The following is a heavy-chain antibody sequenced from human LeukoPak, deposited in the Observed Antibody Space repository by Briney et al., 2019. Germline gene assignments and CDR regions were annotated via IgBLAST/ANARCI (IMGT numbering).Heavy chain of an antibody. CDR3: AKDQYSSSWYGGYYYYYYGMDV. V-gene: IGHV3-30*18. D-gene: IGHD6-13*01. CDR2: ISYDGSNK. Sequence: PGGSLRLSCAASGFTFSSYGMHWVRQAPGKGLEGGAVISYDGSNKYYADSVKGRFTISRDNSKNTLYLQMNSLRAEDTAVYYCAKDQYSSSWYGGYYYYYYGMDVWGKGTTVTVSS. J-gene: IGHJ6*04. CDR1: GFTFSSYG.